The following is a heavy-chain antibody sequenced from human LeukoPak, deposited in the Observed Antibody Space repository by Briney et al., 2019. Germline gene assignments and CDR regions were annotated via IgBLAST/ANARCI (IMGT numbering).Heavy chain of an antibody. V-gene: IGHV3-11*06. D-gene: IGHD4-17*01. CDR3: VRGGPYGDYDAY. CDR2: ISSDNTYT. Sequence: PGGSLRLSCAVSGFTSSDYYMSWVRQAPGQEMECVSYISSDNTYTNYADSVRGRFTISRDNAKNSLYLQMNSLRAEDTAVYYCVRGGPYGDYDAYWGQGTLVTVSS. CDR1: GFTSSDYY. J-gene: IGHJ4*02.